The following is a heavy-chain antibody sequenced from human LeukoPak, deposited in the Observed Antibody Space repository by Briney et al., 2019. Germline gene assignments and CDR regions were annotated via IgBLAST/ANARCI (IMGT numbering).Heavy chain of an antibody. CDR1: GFTVSSNY. J-gene: IGHJ4*02. Sequence: GGSLRLSRAASGFTVSSNYMSWVRQAPGKGLEWVSVIYSGGSTYYADSVKGRFTISRDNSKNTLYLQMNSLRAEDTAVYYCARDKGGYYYDSSGYYSDYWGQGTLVTVSS. CDR2: IYSGGST. D-gene: IGHD3-22*01. CDR3: ARDKGGYYYDSSGYYSDY. V-gene: IGHV3-53*01.